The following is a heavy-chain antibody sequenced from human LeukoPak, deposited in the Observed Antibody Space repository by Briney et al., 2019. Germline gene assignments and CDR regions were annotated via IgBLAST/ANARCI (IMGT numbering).Heavy chain of an antibody. D-gene: IGHD6-19*01. J-gene: IGHJ4*02. CDR1: GFTVSSNY. CDR2: IKQDGSEK. V-gene: IGHV3-7*01. Sequence: GGSLRLSCAASGFTVSSNYMSWVRQAPGKGLEWVANIKQDGSEKYYVDSVKGRFTISRDNAKNSLYLQMNSLRAEDTAVYYCARDGSSGWYDFDYWGQGTLVTVSS. CDR3: ARDGSSGWYDFDY.